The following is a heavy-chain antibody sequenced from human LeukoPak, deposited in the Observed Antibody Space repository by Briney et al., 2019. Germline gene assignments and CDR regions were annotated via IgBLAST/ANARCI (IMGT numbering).Heavy chain of an antibody. CDR2: IKQDGSEK. J-gene: IGHJ4*02. V-gene: IGHV3-7*01. CDR1: GFTFSSYW. Sequence: PGGSLRLSCAASGFTFSSYWMSWVRQAPGKGLEWVANIKQDGSEKYYVDSVKGRFTISRDNAKNSLYLQMNSLRAEDTAVYYCGRLDDSSGYYGAFDYWGQGTLVTVSS. D-gene: IGHD3-22*01. CDR3: GRLDDSSGYYGAFDY.